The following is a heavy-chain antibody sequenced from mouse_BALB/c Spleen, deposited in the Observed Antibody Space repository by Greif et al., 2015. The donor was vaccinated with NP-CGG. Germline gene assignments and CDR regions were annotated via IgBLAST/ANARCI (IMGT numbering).Heavy chain of an antibody. Sequence: EVKLMESGGGLVQPGGSLRLSCATSGFTFSDFYMEWVRQPPGKRLEWIAASRNKANDYTTEYSASVKGRLIVSRDTSQSILYLQMNALRAEDTAIYYRARDDGYYWYFDVWGAGTTVTVSS. CDR2: SRNKANDYTT. V-gene: IGHV7-1*02. J-gene: IGHJ1*01. CDR1: GFTFSDFY. CDR3: ARDDGYYWYFDV. D-gene: IGHD2-2*01.